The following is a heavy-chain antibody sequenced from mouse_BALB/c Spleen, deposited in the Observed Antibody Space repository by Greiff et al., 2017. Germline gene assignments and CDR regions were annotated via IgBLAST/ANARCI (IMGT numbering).Heavy chain of an antibody. V-gene: IGHV4-1*02. CDR1: GFDFSRYW. CDR3: AREGGYDGTYWYFDV. CDR2: INPDSSTI. D-gene: IGHD2-2*01. J-gene: IGHJ1*01. Sequence: EVKLLESGGGLVQPGGSLKLSCAASGFDFSRYWMSWVRQAPGKGLEWIGEINPDSSTINYTPSLKDKFIISRDNAKNTLYLQMSKVRSEDTALYYCAREGGYDGTYWYFDVWGAGTTVTVSS.